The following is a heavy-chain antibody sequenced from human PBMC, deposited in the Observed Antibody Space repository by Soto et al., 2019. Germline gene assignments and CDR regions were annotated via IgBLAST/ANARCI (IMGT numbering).Heavy chain of an antibody. CDR2: IYSGGST. J-gene: IGHJ3*02. V-gene: IGHV3-53*01. Sequence: EVQLVESGGGLIQPGGSLRLSCGASGFTVSTNYMSWVRQAPGKGLEWVSHIYSGGSTYYADSVKGRFTISRDYSTNTLYLQMNALRAEDTAVYYCARCLGGLSLSAFDIWGQGTLVTVSS. CDR1: GFTVSTNY. CDR3: ARCLGGLSLSAFDI. D-gene: IGHD3-16*02.